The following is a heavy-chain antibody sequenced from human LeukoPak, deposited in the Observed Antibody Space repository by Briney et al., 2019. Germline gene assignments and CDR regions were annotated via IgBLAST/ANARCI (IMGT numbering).Heavy chain of an antibody. J-gene: IGHJ5*02. CDR2: INHSGST. CDR1: GGSFSGYY. Sequence: PSETLSLTCAVYGGSFSGYYWSWIRQPPGKGLEWIGEINHSGSTNYNPSLKSRVTISVDTSKNQFSLKLSSVTAADTAVYYCARLGSDPEDYDILTGYYNVFNWFDPWGQGTLVTVSS. CDR3: ARLGSDPEDYDILTGYYNVFNWFDP. V-gene: IGHV4-34*01. D-gene: IGHD3-9*01.